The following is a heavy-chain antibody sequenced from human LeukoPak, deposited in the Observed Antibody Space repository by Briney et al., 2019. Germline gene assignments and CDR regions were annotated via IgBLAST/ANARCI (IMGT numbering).Heavy chain of an antibody. V-gene: IGHV6-1*01. CDR1: GDSVSRNTVA. D-gene: IGHD5-24*01. J-gene: IGHJ4*02. CDR3: ARGLGWPYFDS. Sequence: SQTLSLTCAISGDSVSRNTVAWNWIRQSPSRGLEWLGRTSYKSKWYNEYAISVKSRITINPDTSKNQFPLQLNSVTPEDTAVYYCARGLGWPYFDSWGQGTLVTVSS. CDR2: TSYKSKWYN.